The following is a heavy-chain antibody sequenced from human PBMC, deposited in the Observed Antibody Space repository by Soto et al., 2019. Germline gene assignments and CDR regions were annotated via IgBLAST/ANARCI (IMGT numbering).Heavy chain of an antibody. Sequence: TGGSLRLSCAASGFTFSSYEMNWVRQAPGRGLEWVSYISSSGHTIYYADSVQGRFTISRDSAKNSLYLQMNSLRAEDTAVYYCARGEWKAFDFWGQGTMVTVSS. D-gene: IGHD3-10*01. J-gene: IGHJ3*01. CDR3: ARGEWKAFDF. V-gene: IGHV3-48*03. CDR2: ISSSGHTI. CDR1: GFTFSSYE.